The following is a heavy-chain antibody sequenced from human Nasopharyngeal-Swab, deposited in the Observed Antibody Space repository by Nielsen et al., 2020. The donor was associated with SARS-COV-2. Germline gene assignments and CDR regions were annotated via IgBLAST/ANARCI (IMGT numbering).Heavy chain of an antibody. V-gene: IGHV4-59*13. Sequence: SDTLSLTCTVSDKSISGYYWSWIRQPPGKGLEWIGYAHHSGDAKYNSSLKSQVTISVDTSKNQFSLKLNSVTAADTAVYYCAKVKNVLPEPSFDAWGQGTLVTVSS. J-gene: IGHJ4*01. D-gene: IGHD1-14*01. CDR2: AHHSGDA. CDR3: AKVKNVLPEPSFDA. CDR1: DKSISGYY.